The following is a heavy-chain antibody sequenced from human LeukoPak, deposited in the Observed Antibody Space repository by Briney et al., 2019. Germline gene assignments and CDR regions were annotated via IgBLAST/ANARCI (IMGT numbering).Heavy chain of an antibody. J-gene: IGHJ4*02. CDR1: GYTFTGYY. CDR2: INPNSGGT. D-gene: IGHD2-15*01. V-gene: IGHV1-2*02. CDR3: ARTRRYCSGGSRSYFDY. Sequence: ASVKVSCKASGYTFTGYYMHWVRQAPGQGLEWMGWINPNSGGTNYAQKFQGRVTMTRDTSISTAYMELSRLRSDDTAVYYCARTRRYCSGGSRSYFDYWGQGTLVTVSS.